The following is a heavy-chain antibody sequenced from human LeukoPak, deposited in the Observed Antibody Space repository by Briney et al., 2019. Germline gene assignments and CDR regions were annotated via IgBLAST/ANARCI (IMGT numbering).Heavy chain of an antibody. Sequence: ASVKVSCKASGGTFSSYAISWVRQAPGQGLEWMGGIIPIFGTANYAQKFQGRVTITADKSTSTAYMELSSLRSEDTAVYYCARGITMVRGSRLNWFDPWGQGTLVTVSS. CDR2: IIPIFGTA. J-gene: IGHJ5*02. V-gene: IGHV1-69*06. CDR3: ARGITMVRGSRLNWFDP. CDR1: GGTFSSYA. D-gene: IGHD3-10*01.